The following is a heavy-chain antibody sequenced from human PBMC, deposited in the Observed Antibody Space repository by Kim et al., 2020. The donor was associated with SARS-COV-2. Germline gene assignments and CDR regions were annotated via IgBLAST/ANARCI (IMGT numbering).Heavy chain of an antibody. CDR3: AKGMAGSCSNYRCYSFD. J-gene: IGHJ4*01. CDR2: IRNGGGST. CDR1: RSTFSNFA. V-gene: IGHV3-23*01. D-gene: IGHD2-2*01. Sequence: GGSLRLSCAVSRSTFSNFAMGWVRQAPGQRLEWVAGIRNGGGSTYYADSVKGRFTISVDNSKDTLYLQMNSLGAEDTAIYFCAKGMAGSCSNYRCYSFD.